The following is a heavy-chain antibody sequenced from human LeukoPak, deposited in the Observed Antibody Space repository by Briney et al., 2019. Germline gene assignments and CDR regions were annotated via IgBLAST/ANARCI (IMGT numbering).Heavy chain of an antibody. CDR2: IFYSGNT. J-gene: IGHJ6*02. CDR1: GDSITTSY. V-gene: IGHV4-59*12. CDR3: ARHDSYGINNGFDV. D-gene: IGHD3-10*01. Sequence: SETLSLTCSVSGDSITTSYWNWIRQPPGQGLEWIGSIFYSGNTKYNSALQSRVTISVDTSKNQFSLKLSSVTAADSAVYFCARHDSYGINNGFDVWGQGTTVTVSS.